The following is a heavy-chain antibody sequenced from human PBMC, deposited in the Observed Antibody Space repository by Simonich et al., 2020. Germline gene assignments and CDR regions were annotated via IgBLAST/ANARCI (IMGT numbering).Heavy chain of an antibody. CDR2: INAYNGNT. CDR3: ARSTTGTTAFDI. J-gene: IGHJ3*02. CDR1: GYTFTSYG. Sequence: QVQLVQSGAEVKKPGASVKVSCKDSGYTFTSYGISWGRQAPGQGLEWMGLINAYNGNTNYAQKLQGRVTMTTDTSTSTAYMELRSLRSDDTAVYYCARSTTGTTAFDIWGQGTMVTVSS. V-gene: IGHV1-18*01. D-gene: IGHD1-1*01.